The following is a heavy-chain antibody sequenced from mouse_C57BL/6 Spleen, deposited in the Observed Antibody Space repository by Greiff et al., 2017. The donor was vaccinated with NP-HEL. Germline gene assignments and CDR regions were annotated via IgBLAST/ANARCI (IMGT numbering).Heavy chain of an antibody. CDR2: INPYNGDT. D-gene: IGHD1-1*01. CDR1: GYSFTGYF. J-gene: IGHJ1*03. V-gene: IGHV1-20*01. Sequence: VQLKQSGPELVKPGDSVKISCKASGYSFTGYFMNWVMQSHGKSLEWIGRINPYNGDTFYNQKFKGKATLTVDKSSSTAHMELRSLTSEDSAVYYCARRDYYGSSYWYFDVWGTGTTVTVSS. CDR3: ARRDYYGSSYWYFDV.